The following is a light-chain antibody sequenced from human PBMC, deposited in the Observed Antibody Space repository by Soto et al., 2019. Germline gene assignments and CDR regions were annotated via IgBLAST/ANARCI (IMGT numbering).Light chain of an antibody. CDR2: GNS. J-gene: IGLJ1*01. CDR1: SSNIRATYD. V-gene: IGLV1-40*01. CDR3: QSYDSSLSAHYV. Sequence: QSVLTQPPSVSGAPGQRVTISCTGSSSNIRATYDVQWYQQLPGTAPKLLIYGNSNRPSGVPDRFSGSKSGTSASLAITLLQADDEADYYCQSYDSSLSAHYVFGAGTKVTVL.